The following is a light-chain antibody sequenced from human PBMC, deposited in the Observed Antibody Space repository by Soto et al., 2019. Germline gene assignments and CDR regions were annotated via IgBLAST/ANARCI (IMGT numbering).Light chain of an antibody. CDR1: SGHSSYI. Sequence: QLVLTQSSSASASLGSSVKLTCTLSSGHSSYIIAWHQQQPGKAPRYLMKLEGSGSYNKGSGVPDRFSGSSSGADRYLTITNLQSEDEADYYCETWDSNTYVFGTGPKLTVL. J-gene: IGLJ1*01. CDR3: ETWDSNTYV. V-gene: IGLV4-60*03. CDR2: LEGSGSY.